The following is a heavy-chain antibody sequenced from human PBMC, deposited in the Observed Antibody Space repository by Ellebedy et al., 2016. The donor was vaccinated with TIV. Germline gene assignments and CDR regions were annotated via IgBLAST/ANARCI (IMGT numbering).Heavy chain of an antibody. CDR3: AKDRTPGDGYWVFDF. CDR2: ISNTGSRT. D-gene: IGHD5-18*01. V-gene: IGHV3-23*01. J-gene: IGHJ4*02. Sequence: PGGSLRLSCAASGFTFSSYAMSWVRQAPGKGLEWVSTISNTGSRTYYADSVKGRFTISRDNSKSTLDLQMSSLRAEDTAVYYCAKDRTPGDGYWVFDFWGQGTLVTVST. CDR1: GFTFSSYA.